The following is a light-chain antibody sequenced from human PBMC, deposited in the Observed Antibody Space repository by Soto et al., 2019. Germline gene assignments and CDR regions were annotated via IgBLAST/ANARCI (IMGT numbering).Light chain of an antibody. V-gene: IGLV1-44*01. Sequence: QSVLTRPPSAQRTTPPGGSVACSGSSSNIGSNTGNWYQQLPGTAPKLLIYSNNQRPSGVPDRFSGSKSGTSASLPISGRQSEDEADYSCAAWDDSLNGPVFGTGSKVTVL. J-gene: IGLJ1*01. CDR3: AAWDDSLNGPV. CDR2: SNN. CDR1: SSNIGSNT.